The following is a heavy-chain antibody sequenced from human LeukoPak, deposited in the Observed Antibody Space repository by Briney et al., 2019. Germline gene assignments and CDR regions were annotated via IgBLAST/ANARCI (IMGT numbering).Heavy chain of an antibody. V-gene: IGHV1-18*01. Sequence: GASVKVSCKASGYTFTSYGISWERQVPGHGLEWMGWIYDYNGNTKYAQKVQGRVTMTTDTSTSTAYMELRSLRSDDTAVYYCARRIYCSTSRCYGDYYYGMDVWGQGTTVTVSS. CDR1: GYTFTSYG. CDR3: ARRIYCSTSRCYGDYYYGMDV. J-gene: IGHJ6*02. CDR2: IYDYNGNT. D-gene: IGHD2-2*01.